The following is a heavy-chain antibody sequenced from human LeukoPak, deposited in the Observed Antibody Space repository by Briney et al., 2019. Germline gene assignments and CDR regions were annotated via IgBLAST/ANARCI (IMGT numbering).Heavy chain of an antibody. V-gene: IGHV3-21*01. D-gene: IGHD5-24*01. Sequence: TGGSLRLSSAASGFTFSSYSMNWVRQAPGKGLEWVSSISSSSSYIYYADSVKGRFTISRDNAKNSLYLQMNSLRAEDTAVYYCARDRGSLARDAFDIWGQGTMVTVSS. CDR3: ARDRGSLARDAFDI. CDR1: GFTFSSYS. J-gene: IGHJ3*02. CDR2: ISSSSSYI.